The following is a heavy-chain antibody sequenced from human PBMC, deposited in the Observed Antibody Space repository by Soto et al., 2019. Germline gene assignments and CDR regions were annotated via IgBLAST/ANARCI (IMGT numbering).Heavy chain of an antibody. CDR2: INAGKGDT. Sequence: ASVKVSCKTPGYTFTNHAIHWVRQAPGQGLEWMGWINAGKGDTKYPQRFQGRVTITRDTSASTAYMELSSLRSEDTAVYYCARNILGGTTDYWGPGTLVTVSS. D-gene: IGHD1-7*01. V-gene: IGHV1-3*01. CDR3: ARNILGGTTDY. CDR1: GYTFTNHA. J-gene: IGHJ4*02.